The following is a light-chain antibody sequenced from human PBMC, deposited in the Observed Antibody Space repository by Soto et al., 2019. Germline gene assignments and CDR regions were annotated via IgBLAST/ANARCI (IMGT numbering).Light chain of an antibody. J-gene: IGKJ1*01. CDR1: QSVSSN. V-gene: IGKV3-15*01. CDR2: DAS. CDR3: HQYDNSPWT. Sequence: EIVMPQSPATLSVSPGESATLSCRASQSVSSNLAWHQQKPGQAPRILMYDASTRATGISARFSGSGSGTEFTLTISSLQSEDFAVYYCHQYDNSPWTFGQGTKVDI.